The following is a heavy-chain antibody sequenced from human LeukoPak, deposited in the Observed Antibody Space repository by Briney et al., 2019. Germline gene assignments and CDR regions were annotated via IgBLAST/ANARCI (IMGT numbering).Heavy chain of an antibody. CDR1: GFTFSSYS. D-gene: IGHD5-18*01. CDR3: ATVGIQLWEPFDY. J-gene: IGHJ4*02. V-gene: IGHV3-21*01. Sequence: GGSLRLSCAASGFTFSSYSMDWVRQAPGKGLEWVSSISSSSSYIYYADSVKGRFTISRDNAKNSLYLQMNSLRAEDTAVYYCATVGIQLWEPFDYWGQGTLVTVSS. CDR2: ISSSSSYI.